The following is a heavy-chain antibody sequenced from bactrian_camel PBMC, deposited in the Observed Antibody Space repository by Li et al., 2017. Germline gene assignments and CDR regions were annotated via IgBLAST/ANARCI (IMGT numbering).Heavy chain of an antibody. J-gene: IGHJ4*01. D-gene: IGHD2*01. CDR2: VDTDGYA. CDR1: GHTYPKLP. V-gene: IGHV3S53*01. Sequence: HVQLVESGGGSVQPGGSLNVSCAASGHTYPKLPMAWFRQVPGKEREGVATVDTDGYATYGDSVKGRFTISVSREYTVNALYLQMNNLKPEDSAMYYCAADGRPSGGSCYWQQDQFAYWGQGTQVTVS. CDR3: AADGRPSGGSCYWQQDQFAY.